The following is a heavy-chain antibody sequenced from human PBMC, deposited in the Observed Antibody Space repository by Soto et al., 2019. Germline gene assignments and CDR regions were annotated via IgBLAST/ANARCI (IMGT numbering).Heavy chain of an antibody. CDR2: IIPILGIA. Sequence: SVKVSCKASGGTFSCYTISWVRQAPGQGLEWMGRIIPILGIANYAQKFQGRVTITADKSTSTAYMELSSLRSEDTAVYYCARDGATYSSGWYLNYWGQGTLVTVSS. CDR3: ARDGATYSSGWYLNY. J-gene: IGHJ4*02. V-gene: IGHV1-69*04. D-gene: IGHD6-19*01. CDR1: GGTFSCYT.